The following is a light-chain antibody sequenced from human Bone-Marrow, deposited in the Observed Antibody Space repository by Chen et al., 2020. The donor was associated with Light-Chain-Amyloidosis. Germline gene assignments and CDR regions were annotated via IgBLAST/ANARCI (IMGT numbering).Light chain of an antibody. Sequence: SYVLTQPSSASVAPGQPATIACGGNNIGSPSVHWYQQTPGQAPLLVVYDDSDRPSGIPERLSGSNSGNTATLTFSRVEAGDESDYYCQVWDRSSDRPVFGGGTKLTVL. CDR2: DDS. CDR3: QVWDRSSDRPV. CDR1: NIGSPS. V-gene: IGLV3-21*02. J-gene: IGLJ3*02.